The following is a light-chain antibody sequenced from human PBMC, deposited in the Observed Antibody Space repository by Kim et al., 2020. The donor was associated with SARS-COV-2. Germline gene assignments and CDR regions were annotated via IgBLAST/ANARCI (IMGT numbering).Light chain of an antibody. V-gene: IGKV3-20*01. CDR3: QQFRGSPYT. CDR1: ESVSSNY. CDR2: GAS. J-gene: IGKJ2*01. Sequence: LSPGERATLSCRASESVSSNYFAWYQQKPGQAPRLLIYGASSRATGIPDRFTGSGSGTDFTLTISRLEPEDFAVYYCQQFRGSPYTFGQGTKLEI.